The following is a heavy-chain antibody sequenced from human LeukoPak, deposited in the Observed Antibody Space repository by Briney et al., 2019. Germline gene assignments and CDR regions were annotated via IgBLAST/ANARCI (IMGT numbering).Heavy chain of an antibody. V-gene: IGHV4-34*01. CDR2: INHSGST. Sequence: PSETLSLTCAVYGGSFSGYYWSWIRQPPGKGLEWIGEINHSGSTNYNPSLKSRVTISVDTSKNQFSLKLSSATAADTAVYYCARGRQQWLVWGATPGTLFDPWGQGTLVTVSS. D-gene: IGHD6-19*01. J-gene: IGHJ5*02. CDR1: GGSFSGYY. CDR3: ARGRQQWLVWGATPGTLFDP.